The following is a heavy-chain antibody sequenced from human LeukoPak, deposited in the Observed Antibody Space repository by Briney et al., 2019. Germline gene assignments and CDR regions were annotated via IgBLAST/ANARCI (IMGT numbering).Heavy chain of an antibody. Sequence: GGSLRLSCATSGFPFSSYAMSWVRQAPGKGLEWVSAISGSGGSTYYADSVKGRFTISRDNSKNTLYLQMNSLRAEDTAVYYCTTGDGLQIYWGQGTLVTVSS. V-gene: IGHV3-23*01. J-gene: IGHJ4*02. CDR3: TTGDGLQIY. CDR2: ISGSGGST. CDR1: GFPFSSYA. D-gene: IGHD4-11*01.